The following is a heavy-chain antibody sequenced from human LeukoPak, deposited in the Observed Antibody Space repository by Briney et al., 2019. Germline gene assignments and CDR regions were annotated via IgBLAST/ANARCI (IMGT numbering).Heavy chain of an antibody. CDR3: AIEIAAAGICEY. D-gene: IGHD6-13*01. Sequence: RASVKVSRKASGGTFSSYAISWVRQAPGQGLEWMGGIIPIFGTANYAQKFQGRVTITADESTSTAYMELSSLRSEGTAVYYCAIEIAAAGICEYWGQGTLLTVPS. CDR2: IIPIFGTA. V-gene: IGHV1-69*13. J-gene: IGHJ4*02. CDR1: GGTFSSYA.